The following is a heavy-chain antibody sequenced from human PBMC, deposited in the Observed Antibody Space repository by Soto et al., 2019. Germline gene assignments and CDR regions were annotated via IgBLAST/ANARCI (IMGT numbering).Heavy chain of an antibody. CDR2: ISGSVGST. V-gene: IGHV3-23*01. D-gene: IGHD5-12*01. CDR1: GFTFSYYG. Sequence: PXVFLRLSSAASGFTFSYYGMSWVRQAPGKGLEWVSAISGSVGSTYYADSVKGRFTISRDNSKNTLYLQMNSLRAEDTAVYYCEKDLGVATITSDYWGQGTLVTVSS. J-gene: IGHJ4*02. CDR3: EKDLGVATITSDY.